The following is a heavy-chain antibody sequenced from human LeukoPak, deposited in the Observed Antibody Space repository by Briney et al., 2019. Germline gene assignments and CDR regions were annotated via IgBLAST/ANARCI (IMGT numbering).Heavy chain of an antibody. CDR2: IYLYGTT. J-gene: IGHJ4*02. CDR1: AGSISSSSW. D-gene: IGHD3-10*01. CDR3: ARTSYYYGSGVDY. V-gene: IGHV4-4*02. Sequence: PSETLSLTCSVSAGSISSSSWWSWVRQSPVKGLEWIGEIYLYGTTNYNPSLKSRVTISVDRSKNQFSLKLSSVTAADTAVYYCARTSYYYGSGVDYWGQGTLVTVSS.